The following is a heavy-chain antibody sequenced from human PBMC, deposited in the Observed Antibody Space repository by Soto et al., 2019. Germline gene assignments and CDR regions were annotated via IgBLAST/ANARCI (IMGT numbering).Heavy chain of an antibody. J-gene: IGHJ4*02. Sequence: QVQLVQSGAEVKKPGASVKVSCKASGYTFSSNYMHWVRQAPGQGLELMGIINPSGGGTSYAQKFQARVTMTADTSTSTVYMELSSLRSEDTAVYYCARDSTLAYWGQGTLVTVSS. CDR1: GYTFSSNY. CDR2: INPSGGGT. V-gene: IGHV1-46*01. CDR3: ARDSTLAY.